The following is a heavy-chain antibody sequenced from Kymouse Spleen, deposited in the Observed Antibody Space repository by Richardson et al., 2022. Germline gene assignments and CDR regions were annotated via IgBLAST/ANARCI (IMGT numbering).Heavy chain of an antibody. Sequence: QLQLQESGPGLVKPSETLSLTCTVSGGSISSSSYYWGWIRQPPGKGLEWIGSIYYSGSTYYNPSLKSRVTISVDTSKNQFSLKLSSVTAADTAVYYCARRVVVTAPDYWGQGTLVTVSS. CDR1: GGSISSSSYY. D-gene: IGHD2-21*02. J-gene: IGHJ4*02. CDR3: ARRVVVTAPDY. V-gene: IGHV4-39*01. CDR2: IYYSGST.